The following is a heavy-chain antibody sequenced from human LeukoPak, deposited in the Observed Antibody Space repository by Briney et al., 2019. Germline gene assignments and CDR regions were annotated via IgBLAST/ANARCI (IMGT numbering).Heavy chain of an antibody. D-gene: IGHD3-16*01. CDR1: GYTFTSYG. J-gene: IGHJ6*03. CDR2: ISAYNGNT. V-gene: IGHV1-18*01. CDR3: AREVRGGWGGEWYLSHTYYYYMDV. Sequence: ASVKVSCKASGYTFTSYGISWVRQAPGQGLEWMGWISAYNGNTDYAQKLQGRVTMTTDTSTSTAYMELRSLRSDDTAVYYCAREVRGGWGGEWYLSHTYYYYMDVWGKGTTVTVSS.